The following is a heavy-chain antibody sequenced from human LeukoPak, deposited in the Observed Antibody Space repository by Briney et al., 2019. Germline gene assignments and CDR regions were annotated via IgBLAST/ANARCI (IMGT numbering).Heavy chain of an antibody. J-gene: IGHJ4*02. CDR3: ARDQRADYYDNTGGLDY. V-gene: IGHV4-59*02. CDR2: VSYSGGT. Sequence: PSETLSLTCSVSGGSVTSPYRTWIRQPPGKGLEWIGYVSYSGGTSYNPSFKSRVTMTLDTSKHQFSLKLSSVIAADTAVYYCARDQRADYYDNTGGLDYWGQGTLVTVSS. D-gene: IGHD3-22*01. CDR1: GGSVTSPY.